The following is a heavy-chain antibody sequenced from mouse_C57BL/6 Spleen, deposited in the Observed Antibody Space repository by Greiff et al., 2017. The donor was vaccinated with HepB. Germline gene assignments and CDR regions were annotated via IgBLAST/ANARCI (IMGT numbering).Heavy chain of an antibody. CDR3: ARHDDYGRGFDY. D-gene: IGHD1-1*01. CDR2: ISNGGGST. J-gene: IGHJ2*01. V-gene: IGHV5-12*01. CDR1: GFTFSDYY. Sequence: EVKVVESGGGLVQPGGSLKLSCAASGFTFSDYYMYWVRQTPEKRLEWVAYISNGGGSTYYPDTVKGRFTISRDNAKNTLYLQMSRLKSEVTAMYYCARHDDYGRGFDYWGQGTTLTVSS.